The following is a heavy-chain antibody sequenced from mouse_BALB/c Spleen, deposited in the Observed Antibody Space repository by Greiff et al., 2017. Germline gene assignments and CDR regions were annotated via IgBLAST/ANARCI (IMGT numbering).Heavy chain of an antibody. V-gene: IGHV5-17*02. CDR1: GFTFSSFG. CDR2: ISSGSSTI. D-gene: IGHD2-4*01. J-gene: IGHJ4*01. CDR3: ARGGIYYDYDEGYYAMDY. Sequence: EVKLHESGGGLVQPGGSRKLSCAASGFTFSSFGMHWVRQAPEKGLEWVAYISSGSSTIYYADTVKGRFTISRDNPKNTLFLQMTSLRSEDTAMYYCARGGIYYDYDEGYYAMDYWGQGTSVTVSS.